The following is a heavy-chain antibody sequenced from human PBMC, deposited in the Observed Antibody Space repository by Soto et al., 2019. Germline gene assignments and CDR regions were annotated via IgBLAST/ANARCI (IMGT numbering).Heavy chain of an antibody. CDR3: ARDGWSGYSYGMDV. V-gene: IGHV3-21*01. CDR2: ISSSSSYI. D-gene: IGHD3-3*01. J-gene: IGHJ6*02. Sequence: GGSLRLSCAASGFTFSSYSMNWVRQAPGKGLEWVSSISSSSSYIYYADSVKGRFTVSRDNAKNSLYLQMNSLRAEDTAVYYCARDGWSGYSYGMDVWGQGTTVTVSS. CDR1: GFTFSSYS.